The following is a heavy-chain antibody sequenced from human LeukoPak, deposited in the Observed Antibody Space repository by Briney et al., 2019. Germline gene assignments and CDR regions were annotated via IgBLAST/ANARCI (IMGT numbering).Heavy chain of an antibody. CDR3: TRGSEYYYDSSGYTY. CDR2: INSDGSST. D-gene: IGHD3-22*01. Sequence: GGSLRLSCAASGFTLSSYWMHWVRQAPGKGLGWVSGINSDGSSTSYADSVKGRFTNSRDNAKNTLYLQMNSLRAEDTAVYYCTRGSEYYYDSSGYTYWDQGTLVTVSS. CDR1: GFTLSSYW. J-gene: IGHJ4*02. V-gene: IGHV3-74*01.